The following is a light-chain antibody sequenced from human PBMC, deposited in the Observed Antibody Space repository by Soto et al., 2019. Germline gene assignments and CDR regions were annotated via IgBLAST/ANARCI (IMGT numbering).Light chain of an antibody. CDR3: CSYAGNYIRV. V-gene: IGLV2-11*01. Sequence: QSVLTQPRSVSGSPGQSVTISCTGTSSDVGAYNYVSWYQQHPGKAPRLIIYDVAKWPSGVPDRFSGSKSGNTASLTISGLQAEDEADYYCCSYAGNYIRVFGGGTKVTVL. CDR2: DVA. CDR1: SSDVGAYNY. J-gene: IGLJ3*02.